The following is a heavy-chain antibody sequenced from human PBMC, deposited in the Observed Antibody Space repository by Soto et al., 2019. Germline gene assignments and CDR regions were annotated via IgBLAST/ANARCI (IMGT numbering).Heavy chain of an antibody. CDR2: IGTAGDT. Sequence: GGSLRLSCAASGFTFSSYDMQWVRQATGKGLEWVSAIGTAGDTYYPGSVKGRFTISRENVKNSLYLQMNSLRAGDTAVYYCARSPPGGYHYYYGMDVWGQGTTVTVSS. D-gene: IGHD3-22*01. V-gene: IGHV3-13*04. J-gene: IGHJ6*02. CDR3: ARSPPGGYHYYYGMDV. CDR1: GFTFSSYD.